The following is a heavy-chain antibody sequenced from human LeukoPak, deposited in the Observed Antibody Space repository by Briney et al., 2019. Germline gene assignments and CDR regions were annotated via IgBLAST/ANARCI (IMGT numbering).Heavy chain of an antibody. CDR2: IYWNDDK. D-gene: IGHD6-13*01. J-gene: IGHJ4*02. V-gene: IGHV2-5*01. Sequence: ESGPTLVKPTQILTLTCTFSGFSLSTSGVGVGWIRQPPGKALEWLALIYWNDDKRYKSSLKSRLTIAKDTSKNQVVLTMTNVDLVDTATYYCARSRVADGYFDSWGQGTLVTVSS. CDR1: GFSLSTSGVG. CDR3: ARSRVADGYFDS.